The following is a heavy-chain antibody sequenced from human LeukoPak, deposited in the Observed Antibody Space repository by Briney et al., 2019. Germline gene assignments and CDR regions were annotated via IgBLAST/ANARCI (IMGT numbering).Heavy chain of an antibody. CDR2: ISSNGGST. J-gene: IGHJ3*02. CDR3: ASDAFDI. CDR1: GFSFSNYA. V-gene: IGHV3-64*01. Sequence: PGGSLRLSCAASGFSFSNYAIHWVRQAPGKGLEHVSAISSNGGSTYYANSVQGRFTISRDNSNNKVYLQMGSLRPEDMAMYYCASDAFDIWGQGTMVTVST.